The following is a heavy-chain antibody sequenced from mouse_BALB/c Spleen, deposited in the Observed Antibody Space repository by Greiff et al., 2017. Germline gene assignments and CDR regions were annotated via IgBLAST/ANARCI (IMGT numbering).Heavy chain of an antibody. D-gene: IGHD1-1*01. CDR3: ARNDYGYAMDY. J-gene: IGHJ4*01. CDR1: GFTFSSFG. CDR2: ISSGSSTI. Sequence: EVKLMESGGGLVQPGGSRKLSCAASGFTFSSFGMHWVRQAPEKGLEWVAYISSGSSTIYYADTVKGRFTISRDNPKNTLFLQMTSLRSEDTAMYDCARNDYGYAMDYWGQGTSVTVSA. V-gene: IGHV5-17*02.